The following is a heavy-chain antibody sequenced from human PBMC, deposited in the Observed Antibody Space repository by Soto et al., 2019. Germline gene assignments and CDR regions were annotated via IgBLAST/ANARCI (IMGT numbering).Heavy chain of an antibody. CDR3: ASALGYCSGGSCPKAAFDI. CDR2: IIPIFGTA. D-gene: IGHD2-15*01. Sequence: QVQLVQSGAEVKKPGSSVKVSCKASGGTFSSYAISWVRQAPGQGLEWMGGIIPIFGTANYAQKFQGRVTITADKTTSTAYMELSSLRSEDTAVYYCASALGYCSGGSCPKAAFDIWGQGTMVTVSS. CDR1: GGTFSSYA. V-gene: IGHV1-69*06. J-gene: IGHJ3*02.